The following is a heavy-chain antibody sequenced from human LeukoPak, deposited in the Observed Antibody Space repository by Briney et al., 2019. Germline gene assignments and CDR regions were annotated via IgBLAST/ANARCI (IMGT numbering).Heavy chain of an antibody. Sequence: GRSLRLSCGASGFTFDDYAMYWVRQAPGKGLEWVSGISWNSGNIGYADSVKGRFTISRDNAKNTLYLQMNSLRAEDTAVYYCARGSSLAYYVDVWGKGTTVTVSS. CDR1: GFTFDDYA. V-gene: IGHV3-9*01. CDR2: ISWNSGNI. J-gene: IGHJ6*03. D-gene: IGHD3-16*02. CDR3: ARGSSLAYYVDV.